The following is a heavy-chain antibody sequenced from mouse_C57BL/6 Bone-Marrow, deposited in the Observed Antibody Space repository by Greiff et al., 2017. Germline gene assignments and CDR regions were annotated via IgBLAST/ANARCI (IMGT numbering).Heavy chain of an antibody. CDR1: GFTFSSYG. CDR3: ARRGRRGYFDV. V-gene: IGHV5-6*02. Sequence: EVKLMESGGDLVKPGGSLKLSCAASGFTFSSYGMSWVRQTPDKRLEWVATISSGGSYTSYPDSVKGRFTIARDNAKNTLYLQLSSLKSEDTAMXYCARRGRRGYFDVWGTGTTVTVSS. J-gene: IGHJ1*03. CDR2: ISSGGSYT. D-gene: IGHD1-1*01.